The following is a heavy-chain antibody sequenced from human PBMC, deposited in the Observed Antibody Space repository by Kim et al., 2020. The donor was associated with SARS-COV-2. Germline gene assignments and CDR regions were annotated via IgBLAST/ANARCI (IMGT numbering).Heavy chain of an antibody. J-gene: IGHJ4*02. V-gene: IGHV4-4*07. D-gene: IGHD6-13*01. Sequence: PSLKSRVTMSVDTSKNQFSLKLSSVTAADTAVYYCARSRVGVGQQLEFDYWGQGTLVTVSS. CDR3: ARSRVGVGQQLEFDY.